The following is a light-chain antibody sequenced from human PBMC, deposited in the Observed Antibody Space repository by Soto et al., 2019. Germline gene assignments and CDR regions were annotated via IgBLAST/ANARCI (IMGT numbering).Light chain of an antibody. CDR2: GNN. CDR1: SSNIGAGYD. Sequence: QSVLTQPPSVSGAPGQRVTISCTGSSSNIGAGYDVHWYQQFPGTAPKLLIYGNNNRPSGVPDRFSGSKSGTSASLAITGLQSEDEADFYYQSYDGSLSGSVFGTGTKLTVL. V-gene: IGLV1-40*01. CDR3: QSYDGSLSGSV. J-gene: IGLJ1*01.